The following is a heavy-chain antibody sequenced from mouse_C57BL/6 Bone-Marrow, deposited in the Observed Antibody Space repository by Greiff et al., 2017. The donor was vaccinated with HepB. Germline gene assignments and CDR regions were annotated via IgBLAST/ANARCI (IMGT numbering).Heavy chain of an antibody. CDR3: ARYGTMDY. CDR1: GFTFTDYY. J-gene: IGHJ4*01. V-gene: IGHV7-3*01. CDR2: IRNKANGYTT. Sequence: DVHLVESGGGLVQPGGSLSLSCAASGFTFTDYYMSWVRQPPGKALEWLGFIRNKANGYTTEYSASVKGRFTISRDNSQSILYLQMNALRAEDSATYYCARYGTMDYWGQGTSVTVSS.